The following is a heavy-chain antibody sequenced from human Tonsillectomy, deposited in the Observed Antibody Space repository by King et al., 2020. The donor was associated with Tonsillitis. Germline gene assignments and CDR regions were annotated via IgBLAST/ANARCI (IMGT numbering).Heavy chain of an antibody. V-gene: IGHV3-49*03. D-gene: IGHD3-3*01. Sequence: VQLVESGGGLVQPGRSLRLSCTASGFTFGDYAMSWFRQAPGKGLEWVGFIRSKAYGGTTEYAASVTGRFTISRDDSKSIAYLPMNSLKTEDTAVYFCTRAVIPRDYDVWSGYYLYYSYGMSVWGPGTTVTVSS. CDR2: IRSKAYGGTT. CDR3: TRAVIPRDYDVWSGYYLYYSYGMSV. J-gene: IGHJ6*02. CDR1: GFTFGDYA.